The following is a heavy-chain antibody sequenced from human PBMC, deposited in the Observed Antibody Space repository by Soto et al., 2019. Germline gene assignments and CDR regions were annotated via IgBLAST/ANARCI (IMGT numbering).Heavy chain of an antibody. D-gene: IGHD3-10*01. Sequence: GASVKVSCKASGGTFSSYAISWVRQAPGQGLEWMGGVIPIFGTANYAQKFQGRVTITADESTSTAYMELSSLRSEDTAVYYCARDARRGYYYYGMDVWGQGTTVTVSS. CDR3: ARDARRGYYYYGMDV. CDR2: VIPIFGTA. CDR1: GGTFSSYA. J-gene: IGHJ6*02. V-gene: IGHV1-69*13.